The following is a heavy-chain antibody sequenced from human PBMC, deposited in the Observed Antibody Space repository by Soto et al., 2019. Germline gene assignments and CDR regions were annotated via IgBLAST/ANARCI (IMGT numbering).Heavy chain of an antibody. V-gene: IGHV3-30*03. Sequence: GGSLRLSCAASGFTFSSYGMHWVRQAPGKGLEWVAVISYDGSNKYYADSVKGRFTISRDNSKNTLYLQMNSLRAEDTAVYYCARDPVRYFDWLPRGWFDPWGQGTLVTVSS. CDR3: ARDPVRYFDWLPRGWFDP. CDR2: ISYDGSNK. D-gene: IGHD3-9*01. J-gene: IGHJ5*02. CDR1: GFTFSSYG.